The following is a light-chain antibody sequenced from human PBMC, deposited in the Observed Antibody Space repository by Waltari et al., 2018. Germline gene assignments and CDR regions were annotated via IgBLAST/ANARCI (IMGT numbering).Light chain of an antibody. Sequence: QAGLTQPPSVSTDLGQTVTLTCTGGSDNVGNQGAAWLQQRPGHPPKLRSPRSVKRPPGFAVRFSASRSGNIASLTITALQPDDEADYVCSAWDNSLNIWMFGGGTKLTVL. CDR3: SAWDNSLNIWM. CDR2: RSV. CDR1: SDNVGNQG. V-gene: IGLV10-54*04. J-gene: IGLJ3*02.